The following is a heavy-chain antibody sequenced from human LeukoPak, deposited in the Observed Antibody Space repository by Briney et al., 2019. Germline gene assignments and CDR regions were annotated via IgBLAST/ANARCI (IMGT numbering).Heavy chain of an antibody. V-gene: IGHV3-11*01. CDR1: GFTFSDYY. CDR2: ISSSGSTI. J-gene: IGHJ4*02. CDR3: ARHAQLWSYYSDY. Sequence: GGSLRLSCAASGFTFSDYYMSWIRQAPGKGLEWVSYISSSGSTIYYADSVKGRFTISRDNAKNSLYLQMNSLRAEDTAVYYCARHAQLWSYYSDYWGQGTLVTVSS. D-gene: IGHD5-18*01.